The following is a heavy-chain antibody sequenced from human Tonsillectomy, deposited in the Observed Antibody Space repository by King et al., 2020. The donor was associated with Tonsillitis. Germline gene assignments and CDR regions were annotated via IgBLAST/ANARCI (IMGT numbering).Heavy chain of an antibody. D-gene: IGHD1-26*01. CDR2: INPDTGGT. Sequence: QLVQSGAEVKKPGASVKVSCKASGYSFTGYYMYWVRQAPGQGPEWMGRINPDTGGTKYAQKFQGRVTMTRDKSISTAYMELTRLRSNDTAVYYCSVGAGTYSRYSHDWGQGTLVTVSS. CDR1: GYSFTGYY. J-gene: IGHJ1*01. V-gene: IGHV1-2*06. CDR3: SVGAGTYSRYSHD.